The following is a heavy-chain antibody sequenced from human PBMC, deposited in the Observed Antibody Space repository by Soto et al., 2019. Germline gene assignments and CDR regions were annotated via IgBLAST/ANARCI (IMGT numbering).Heavy chain of an antibody. Sequence: GGSLRLSCTASGFSFGDYVMSWFRQAPGKGLEWVGFIRSKVYGGTTEYVASVKGRFTISRDDSKNTLYLQMNSLRAEDTAVYYCAKDRGRPDAFNIWGQGTMVTVSS. CDR1: GFSFGDYV. J-gene: IGHJ3*02. D-gene: IGHD3-10*01. V-gene: IGHV3-49*03. CDR2: IRSKVYGGTT. CDR3: AKDRGRPDAFNI.